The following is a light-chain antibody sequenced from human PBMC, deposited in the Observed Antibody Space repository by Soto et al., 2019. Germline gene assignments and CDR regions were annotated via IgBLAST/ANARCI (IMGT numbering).Light chain of an antibody. V-gene: IGKV3-20*01. Sequence: EIVWTQSPGTLSLSPGERATLSCRASQSISSTYLAWYRQKPGQAPRLLIYAASSRATGIPDRFSGSGSGTDFTLTISRLEPEEFAVYYCQQYYASSWTFGQGTRVEIK. CDR2: AAS. CDR3: QQYYASSWT. J-gene: IGKJ1*01. CDR1: QSISSTY.